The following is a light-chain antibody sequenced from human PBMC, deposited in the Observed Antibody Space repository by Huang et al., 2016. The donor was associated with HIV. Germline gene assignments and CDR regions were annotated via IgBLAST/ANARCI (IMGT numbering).Light chain of an antibody. J-gene: IGKJ1*01. CDR1: QTITNW. CDR3: QQYSSWRT. Sequence: DIQMTQSPSTLSASVGDRVPITCRASQTITNWLAWYQQKPGKAPKLLIYKATTLETGDPSRFSGSGSGTEFTRTINSMQPDEFATYYCQQYSSWRTFGQGTKVE. CDR2: KAT. V-gene: IGKV1-5*03.